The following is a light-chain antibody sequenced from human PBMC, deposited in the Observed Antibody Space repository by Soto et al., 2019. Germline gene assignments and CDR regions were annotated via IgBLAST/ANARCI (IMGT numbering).Light chain of an antibody. CDR2: AAS. Sequence: DIQMTQSPSFVSASVGDRVTITCRASQAVSTWLAWYQQKPGVAPKLLIYAASTLQSGVPSRFSGSGSGTDFTLTIRSLQPEDFATYYCQQSNSFPRTFGGGTKVEIK. J-gene: IGKJ4*01. CDR3: QQSNSFPRT. CDR1: QAVSTW. V-gene: IGKV1-12*01.